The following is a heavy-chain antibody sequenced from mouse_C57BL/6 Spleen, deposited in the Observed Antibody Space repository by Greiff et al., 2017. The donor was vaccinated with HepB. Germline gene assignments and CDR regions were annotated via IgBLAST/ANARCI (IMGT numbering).Heavy chain of an antibody. CDR3: ARRGALYYYAMDY. CDR1: GYTFTSYW. J-gene: IGHJ4*01. Sequence: VQLQQPGAELVMPGASVKLSCKASGYTFTSYWMHWVKQRPGQGLEWIGEIDPSDSYTNYNQKFKGKSTLTVDKSSSTAYMQLSSLTSEDSAVYYCARRGALYYYAMDYWGQGTSVTVSS. CDR2: IDPSDSYT. V-gene: IGHV1-69*01.